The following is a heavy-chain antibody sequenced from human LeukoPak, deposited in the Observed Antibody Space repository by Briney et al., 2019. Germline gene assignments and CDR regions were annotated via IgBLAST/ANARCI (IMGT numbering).Heavy chain of an antibody. Sequence: GGSLRLSCAVSGFIVSSNYMSWVRQAPGKGLEWVSAISGSGGSTYYADSVKGRFTISRDNSKNTLYLQMNSLRAEDTAVYYCASSSGWSVRFDYWGQGTLVTVSS. J-gene: IGHJ4*02. CDR1: GFIVSSNY. D-gene: IGHD6-19*01. CDR3: ASSSGWSVRFDY. V-gene: IGHV3-23*01. CDR2: ISGSGGST.